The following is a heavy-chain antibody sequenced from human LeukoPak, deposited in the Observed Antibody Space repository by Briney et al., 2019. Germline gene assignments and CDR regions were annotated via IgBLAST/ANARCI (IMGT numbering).Heavy chain of an antibody. D-gene: IGHD2-15*01. CDR2: IKQDGSEK. V-gene: IGHV3-7*04. CDR1: GFTFSSYW. Sequence: PGGSLRLSCAASGFTFSSYWMSWVRQAPGKGLEWVANIKQDGSEKYYVDSVKGRFTISRDNAKNSLHLQMNSLRAEDTAVYYCARDIVVVVAATPQGFDPWGQGTLVTVSS. J-gene: IGHJ5*02. CDR3: ARDIVVVVAATPQGFDP.